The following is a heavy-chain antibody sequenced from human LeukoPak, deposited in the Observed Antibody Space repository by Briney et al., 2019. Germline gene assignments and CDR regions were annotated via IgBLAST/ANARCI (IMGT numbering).Heavy chain of an antibody. V-gene: IGHV1-18*01. CDR2: ISAYNGNT. J-gene: IGHJ3*02. CDR1: GYTFTSYG. D-gene: IGHD6-19*01. CDR3: ARPSTIAVAIPDAFDI. Sequence: GASVKVSCKASGYTFTSYGISWVRQAPGQGLEWMGWISAYNGNTNYAQKLQGRVTMTTDTSTSTAYMELRSLRSEDTAVYYCARPSTIAVAIPDAFDIWGQGTMVTVSS.